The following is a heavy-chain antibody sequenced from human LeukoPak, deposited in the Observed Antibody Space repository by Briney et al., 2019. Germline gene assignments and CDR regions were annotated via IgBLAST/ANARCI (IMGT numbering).Heavy chain of an antibody. CDR2: IWYDGSNK. V-gene: IGHV3-33*08. Sequence: GESLRLSCSASGFAFSTYWMNWVRQAPGKGLEWVAVIWYDGSNKYYADSVKGRFTISRDNSKNTLFLQMNSLRAEDTAVYYCARSLRDSSGYYFMDWGQGTLATVSS. J-gene: IGHJ4*02. D-gene: IGHD3-22*01. CDR1: GFAFSTYW. CDR3: ARSLRDSSGYYFMD.